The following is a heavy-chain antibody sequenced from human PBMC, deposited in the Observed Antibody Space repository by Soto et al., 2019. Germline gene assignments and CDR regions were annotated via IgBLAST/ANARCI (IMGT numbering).Heavy chain of an antibody. V-gene: IGHV3-53*01. Sequence: GGSLRLSCAASGFTVSSNYMSWVRQAPGKGLEWVSVIYSGGSTYYADSVKGRFTISRDNSKNTLYLQMNSLRAEDTAVYYCARVEIHYDFWSGYAAYGMDVWGQGTTVTVSS. CDR3: ARVEIHYDFWSGYAAYGMDV. CDR2: IYSGGST. CDR1: GFTVSSNY. D-gene: IGHD3-3*01. J-gene: IGHJ6*02.